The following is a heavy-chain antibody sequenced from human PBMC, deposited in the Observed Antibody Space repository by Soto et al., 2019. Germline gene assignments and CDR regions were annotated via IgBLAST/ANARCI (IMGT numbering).Heavy chain of an antibody. CDR1: GYRFTSNW. V-gene: IGHV5-51*01. Sequence: PGESLKISCKGSGYRFTSNWIGWVRQVPGKGLEWMGIIYPGDSDFDTRYSPSFQGQVTISVDRSISTAYLQWSSLKASDTAMYYCARSRIVGATGYFDYWGRGTLVTVSS. J-gene: IGHJ4*02. CDR2: IYPGDSDFDT. CDR3: ARSRIVGATGYFDY. D-gene: IGHD1-26*01.